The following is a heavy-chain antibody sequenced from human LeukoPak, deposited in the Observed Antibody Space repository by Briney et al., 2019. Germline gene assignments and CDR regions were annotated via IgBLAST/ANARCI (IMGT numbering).Heavy chain of an antibody. J-gene: IGHJ4*02. CDR2: ITADAGST. Sequence: GGSLRLSCAASGFTFDDYAMHWVRQAPGKGLEWVSVITADAGSTYYADFVKGRFYISRDKSKNSLYLQMNSLNTEDTAFYYCAMDKDDTGYVCWGQGTLVTASS. CDR3: AMDKDDTGYVC. CDR1: GFTFDDYA. D-gene: IGHD3-9*01. V-gene: IGHV3-43*02.